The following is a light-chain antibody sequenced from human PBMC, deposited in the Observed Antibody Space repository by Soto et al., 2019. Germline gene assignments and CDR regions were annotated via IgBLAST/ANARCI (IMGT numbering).Light chain of an antibody. Sequence: ERVFTQSPATLSVSPGERATLSCRASQSVSSNLAWYQQKPGQAPRLLIYGASTRATGIPARFSGSGSGTDFTLTIRRLEPEDFAVYYCQQYGSSYPWTFGQGTKVAIK. CDR3: QQYGSSYPWT. V-gene: IGKV3-20*01. CDR1: QSVSSN. J-gene: IGKJ1*01. CDR2: GAS.